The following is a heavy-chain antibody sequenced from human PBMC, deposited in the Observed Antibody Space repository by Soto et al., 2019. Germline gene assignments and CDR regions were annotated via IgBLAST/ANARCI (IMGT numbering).Heavy chain of an antibody. Sequence: EVQLLESGGGLVQPGGSLRLSCAASGFTFSSYAMSWVRQAPGKGLEWVSAISGSGGSTYYADSVKGRFTISRDNSKNTLYLQMNSLRAEDTAVYYCAKVRGPCSSTSCYRFDYWGQGTLVTVSS. CDR1: GFTFSSYA. D-gene: IGHD2-2*01. CDR3: AKVRGPCSSTSCYRFDY. J-gene: IGHJ4*02. V-gene: IGHV3-23*01. CDR2: ISGSGGST.